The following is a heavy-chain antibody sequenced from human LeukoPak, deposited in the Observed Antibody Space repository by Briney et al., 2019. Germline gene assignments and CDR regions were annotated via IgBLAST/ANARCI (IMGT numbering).Heavy chain of an antibody. D-gene: IGHD4-17*01. Sequence: PSETLSLTCTVSGGSISSGGYYWSWIRQPPGKGLEWIGYIYYSGSTNYNPSLKSRVTISVDTSKNQFSLKLSSVTAADTAVYYCARHPGDYGIDYWGQGTLVTVSS. CDR3: ARHPGDYGIDY. CDR2: IYYSGST. V-gene: IGHV4-61*08. J-gene: IGHJ4*02. CDR1: GGSISSGGYY.